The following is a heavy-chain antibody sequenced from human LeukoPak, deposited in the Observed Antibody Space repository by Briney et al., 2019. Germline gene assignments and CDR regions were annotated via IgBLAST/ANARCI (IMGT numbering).Heavy chain of an antibody. Sequence: GGSLSFSCAGSGFTFSSYEMNWVRQAPGKGLEWVSYISSSSSYIYYADSVKGRFTISRDNAKNSLYLQMNSLRAEDTAMYYCARESGYLYYFDYWGQGTLVTVSS. D-gene: IGHD3-3*01. CDR1: GFTFSSYE. V-gene: IGHV3-21*05. CDR3: ARESGYLYYFDY. CDR2: ISSSSSYI. J-gene: IGHJ4*02.